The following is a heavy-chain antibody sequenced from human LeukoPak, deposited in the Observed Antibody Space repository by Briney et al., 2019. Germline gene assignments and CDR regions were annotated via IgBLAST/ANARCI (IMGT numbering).Heavy chain of an antibody. D-gene: IGHD3-22*01. CDR1: GGSISSSSYY. CDR2: IYYSGST. CDR3: ARQPGDYYDSNPEAFDI. Sequence: PSETLSLTCTVSGGSISSSSYYWGWIRQPPGKGLEWIGSIYYSGSTYYNPSLKSRVTISVDTSKNQFSLKLSSVTAADTAVYYCARQPGDYYDSNPEAFDIWGQGTMVTVSS. J-gene: IGHJ3*02. V-gene: IGHV4-39*01.